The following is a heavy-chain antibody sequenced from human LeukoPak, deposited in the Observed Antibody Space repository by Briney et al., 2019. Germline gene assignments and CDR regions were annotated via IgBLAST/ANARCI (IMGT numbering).Heavy chain of an antibody. CDR1: GFTFSNYA. Sequence: GGSLRLSCAASGFTFSNYAMHWVRQAPGKGLEYVSAISSNGGSTYYANSVKGRFTISRDNSKDTLYLQVGSLRAEDMAVYYCARTDKGEYYFNYWGQGTLVTVSS. CDR2: ISSNGGST. V-gene: IGHV3-64*01. J-gene: IGHJ4*02. CDR3: ARTDKGEYYFNY. D-gene: IGHD2/OR15-2a*01.